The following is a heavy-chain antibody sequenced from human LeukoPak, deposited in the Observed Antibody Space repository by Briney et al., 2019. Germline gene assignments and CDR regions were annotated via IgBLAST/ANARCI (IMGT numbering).Heavy chain of an antibody. CDR1: GYTFTSYY. CDR2: ISPSGGST. CDR3: ARDQGWELLMGGSYYFDY. Sequence: ASVKVSCKASGYTFTSYYMHWVRQAPGQGLEWMGIISPSGGSTSYAQKLQGRVTMTRDTSTSTVYMELSSLRSEDTAVYYCARDQGWELLMGGSYYFDYWGQGTLVTVSS. J-gene: IGHJ4*02. V-gene: IGHV1-46*04. D-gene: IGHD1-26*01.